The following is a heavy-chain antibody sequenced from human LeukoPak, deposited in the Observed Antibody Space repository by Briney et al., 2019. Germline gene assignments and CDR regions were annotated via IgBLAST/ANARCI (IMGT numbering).Heavy chain of an antibody. V-gene: IGHV5-10-1*01. CDR2: IDPSDSYT. CDR3: ARLAVTSYYYYGMDV. D-gene: IGHD4-17*01. CDR1: GYSFTSYW. J-gene: IGHJ6*02. Sequence: GESLRISCKGSGYSFTSYWISWVRQMPGKGLEWMGRIDPSDSYTNYSPSFQSHVTISADKSISTAYLQWSSLKASDTAMYYCARLAVTSYYYYGMDVWGQGTTVTVSS.